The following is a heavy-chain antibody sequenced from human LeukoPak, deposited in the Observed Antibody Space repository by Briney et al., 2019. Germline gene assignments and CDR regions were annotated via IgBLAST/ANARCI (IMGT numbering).Heavy chain of an antibody. J-gene: IGHJ4*02. V-gene: IGHV3-7*01. CDR2: IKQEGSEN. D-gene: IGHD3-10*01. CDR1: GFTFSSYW. Sequence: GGSLRLSCAASGFTFSSYWMSWVRQAPGKGVEWVANIKQEGSENCKVDSVNGRFTISRDNAKISLYLQMNSLRAEDTAVYYCARDFVGSGSYYNLIRAVDYWGQGTLVTVSS. CDR3: ARDFVGSGSYYNLIRAVDY.